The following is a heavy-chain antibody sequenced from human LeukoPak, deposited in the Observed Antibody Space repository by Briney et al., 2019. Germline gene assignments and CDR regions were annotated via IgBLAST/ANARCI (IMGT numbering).Heavy chain of an antibody. D-gene: IGHD2-2*01. CDR3: AKANIVVVPAPVMIWFDP. CDR2: ISGSGGST. V-gene: IGHV3-23*01. CDR1: GFTFSSYA. Sequence: GGSLRLSCAASGFTFSSYAMSWVRQAPGKGLEWVSAISGSGGSTYYADSVKGRFTISRDNSKNTLYLQMNSLRAEDTAVYYCAKANIVVVPAPVMIWFDPWGQGTLVTVSS. J-gene: IGHJ5*02.